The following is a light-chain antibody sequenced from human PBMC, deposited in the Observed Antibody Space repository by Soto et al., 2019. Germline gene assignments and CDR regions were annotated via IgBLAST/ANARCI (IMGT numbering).Light chain of an antibody. J-gene: IGKJ4*01. V-gene: IGKV1-39*01. CDR3: QQSYSVPRT. CDR2: AAS. Sequence: DIQMTQSPSSLSASAGDSVTITCRASQTIDYFLNWYQQKPGKAPKLLISAASSLRSGVPSRFHGSGSGTDFTLTITSLQPEDFATYYCQQSYSVPRTFGGGTKVEVK. CDR1: QTIDYF.